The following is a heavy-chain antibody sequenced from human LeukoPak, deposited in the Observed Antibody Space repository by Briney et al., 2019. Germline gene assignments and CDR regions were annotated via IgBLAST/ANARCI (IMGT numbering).Heavy chain of an antibody. CDR2: ISTYTGNT. CDR3: ARDQKSGLEVLWRY. CDR1: RYRFTSYD. Sequence: GASVKVSCRASRYRFTSYDISWVRQAPGQGLQWMGVISTYTGNTNYAQSFQDRVTMTTDTSTSTVYMELRSLTSDDTAVYYCARDQKSGLEVLWRYWGQGTLVTVSS. D-gene: IGHD3-3*01. V-gene: IGHV1-18*04. J-gene: IGHJ4*02.